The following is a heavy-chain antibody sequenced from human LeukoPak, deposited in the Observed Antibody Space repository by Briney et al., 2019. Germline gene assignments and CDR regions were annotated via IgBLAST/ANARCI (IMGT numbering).Heavy chain of an antibody. V-gene: IGHV1-3*03. Sequence: ASVKVSCKASGYTFTSYAMHWVRQAPGQRLEWMGWINAGNGNTKYSQEFQGRVTITRDTSASTAYMELSSLRSEDMAVYYCASGGAYSSGWYDFDYWGQGTLVTVSS. CDR2: INAGNGNT. J-gene: IGHJ4*02. D-gene: IGHD6-19*01. CDR1: GYTFTSYA. CDR3: ASGGAYSSGWYDFDY.